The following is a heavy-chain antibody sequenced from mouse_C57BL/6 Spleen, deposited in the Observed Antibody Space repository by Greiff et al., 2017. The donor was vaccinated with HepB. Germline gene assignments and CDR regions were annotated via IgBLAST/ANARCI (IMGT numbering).Heavy chain of an antibody. J-gene: IGHJ2*01. CDR2: IDPEDGDT. D-gene: IGHD1-1*01. Sequence: EVKLMESGAELVRPGASVKLSCTASGFNIKDYYLHWVKQRPEQGLEWIGRIDPEDGDTEYAPKFQGKATMTADTSSNTAYLQLSSLTSEDTAVYYCTRSYGSSDEYYLDYWGKGTTLTVSS. V-gene: IGHV14-1*01. CDR1: GFNIKDYY. CDR3: TRSYGSSDEYYLDY.